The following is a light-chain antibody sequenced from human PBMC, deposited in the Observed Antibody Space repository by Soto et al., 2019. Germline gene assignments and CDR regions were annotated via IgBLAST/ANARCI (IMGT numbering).Light chain of an antibody. J-gene: IGKJ1*01. CDR1: QSISSNY. CDR3: QQYGSSLWT. CDR2: GAS. V-gene: IGKV3-20*01. Sequence: EIVLTQSPGTLSLSPGERATLSCRASQSISSNYLAWFQQKPGQAPRLLIYGASSRASGIPNRFSGSGSGTDFTLLISRLEPEDFAVYYCQQYGSSLWTFGHGTKVEIK.